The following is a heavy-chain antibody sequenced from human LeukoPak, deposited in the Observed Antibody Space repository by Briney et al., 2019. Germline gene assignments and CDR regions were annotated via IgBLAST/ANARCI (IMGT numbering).Heavy chain of an antibody. CDR3: ARRLDSSGYYYFDY. Sequence: ASVKVSCKASGYTFPSYWIAWVRQMPGKGLEWMGIFYPGDSDARYSPSFQGQVTISADKSISTAYLQWSSLKASDTAMYYCARRLDSSGYYYFDYWGQGTLVTVSS. CDR1: GYTFPSYW. D-gene: IGHD6-19*01. J-gene: IGHJ4*02. CDR2: FYPGDSDA. V-gene: IGHV5-51*01.